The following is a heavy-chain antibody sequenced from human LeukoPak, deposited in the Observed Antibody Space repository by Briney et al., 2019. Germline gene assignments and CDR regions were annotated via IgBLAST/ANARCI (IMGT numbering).Heavy chain of an antibody. J-gene: IGHJ6*04. V-gene: IGHV4-30-4*01. CDR1: GGSISSGDYY. CDR2: IYYSGST. Sequence: SQTLSLTCTVSGGSISSGDYYWSRIRQPPGKGLEWIGYIYYSGSTYYNPSLKSRVTISVDTSKNQFSLKLSSVTAADTAVYYCGRDHIARFDRRGMDVWGKGTTVTVSS. CDR3: GRDHIARFDRRGMDV. D-gene: IGHD3-16*01.